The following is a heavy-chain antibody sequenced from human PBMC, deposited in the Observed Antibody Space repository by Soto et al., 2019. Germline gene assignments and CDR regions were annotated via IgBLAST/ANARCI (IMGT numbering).Heavy chain of an antibody. J-gene: IGHJ4*02. CDR3: ASEDFWSGTFDY. V-gene: IGHV3-30-3*01. CDR2: ISYDGSNK. CDR1: GFTFSSYA. D-gene: IGHD3-3*01. Sequence: PGGSLRLSCASSGFTFSSYAMHWVRQAPGKGLEWVAVISYDGSNKYYADSVKGRFTISRDNSKNTLYLQMNSLRAEDTAVYYCASEDFWSGTFDYWGQGTLVTVSS.